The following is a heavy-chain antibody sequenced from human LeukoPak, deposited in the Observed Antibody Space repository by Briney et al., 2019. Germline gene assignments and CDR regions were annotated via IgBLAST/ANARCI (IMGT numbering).Heavy chain of an antibody. CDR2: IILPLDIT. V-gene: IGHV1-69*04. CDR3: ARHLNYYLDY. J-gene: IGHJ4*02. CDR1: GDTFSSSA. Sequence: ASVKVSCKASGDTFSSSAISWVRQAPGQGLEWMGKIILPLDITNYAQQFQGGVTITTDKSTDTVFLELSSLRSQDTAVYYCARHLNYYLDYWGQGTLVTVSS. D-gene: IGHD3-10*01.